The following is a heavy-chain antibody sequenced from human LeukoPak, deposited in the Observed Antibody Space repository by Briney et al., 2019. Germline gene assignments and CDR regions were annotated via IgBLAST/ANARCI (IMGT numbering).Heavy chain of an antibody. V-gene: IGHV4-59*01. CDR3: ARDLGGQWLVVDC. D-gene: IGHD6-19*01. CDR1: GGSISSYY. J-gene: IGHJ4*02. CDR2: IYYSGST. Sequence: PSETLSLTCTVSGGSISSYYWSWIRQPPGKGLEWIGYIYYSGSTNYNPSLKSRVTISVDTSKNQFSLKLSSVTAADTAVYYCARDLGGQWLVVDCWGQGTLVTVSS.